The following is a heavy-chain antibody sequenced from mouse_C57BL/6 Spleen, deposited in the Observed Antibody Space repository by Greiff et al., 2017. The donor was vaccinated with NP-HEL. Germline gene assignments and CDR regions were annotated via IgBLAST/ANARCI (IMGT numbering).Heavy chain of an antibody. CDR1: GYTFTEYT. V-gene: IGHV1-62-2*01. CDR2: FYPGSGSI. Sequence: VKLVESGAELVKPGASVKLSCKASGYTFTEYTIHWVKQRSGQGLEWIGWFYPGSGSIKYNEKFKDKATLTADKSSSTVYMELSRLTSEDSAVYFCARHEELSLYDGGSWFAYWGQGTLVTVSA. J-gene: IGHJ3*01. CDR3: ARHEELSLYDGGSWFAY. D-gene: IGHD2-3*01.